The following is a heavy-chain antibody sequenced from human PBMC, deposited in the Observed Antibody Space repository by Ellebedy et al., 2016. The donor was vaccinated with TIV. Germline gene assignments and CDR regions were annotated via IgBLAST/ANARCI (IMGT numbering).Heavy chain of an antibody. D-gene: IGHD4-11*01. J-gene: IGHJ4*02. CDR1: GYTFRSYG. CDR3: VRDLSTADYRDY. Sequence: ASVKVSCKASGYTFRSYGISWVRQAPGQGLEWMGWISAYTGETEYGQKFQGRVTMTRDTSTSTVYMELSSLRSEDTAMYYCVRDLSTADYRDYWGQGTVVTVSS. CDR2: ISAYTGET. V-gene: IGHV1-18*04.